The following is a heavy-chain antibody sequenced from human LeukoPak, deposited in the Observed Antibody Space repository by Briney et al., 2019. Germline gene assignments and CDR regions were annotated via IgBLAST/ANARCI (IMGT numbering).Heavy chain of an antibody. CDR2: INHGGST. Sequence: SETLSLTCAVYGGSFSGYHWNWIRQSPGKGLEWIGEINHGGSTKYNPSLKSRVAISVDTSKNQFSLKLSSVTAADTAVYYCARATTYYYDSSGYYSGYALSYWGQGTLVTVSS. V-gene: IGHV4-34*01. J-gene: IGHJ4*02. CDR3: ARATTYYYDSSGYYSGYALSY. CDR1: GGSFSGYH. D-gene: IGHD3-22*01.